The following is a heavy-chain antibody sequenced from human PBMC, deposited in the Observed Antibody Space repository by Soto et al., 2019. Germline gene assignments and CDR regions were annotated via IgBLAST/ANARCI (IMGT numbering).Heavy chain of an antibody. Sequence: SETLSLTCTVSGGSISSGDYYWSWIRQPPGKGLEWIGYIYYSGSTYYNPSLKSRVTISVDTCKNQFSLKLSSVTAADTAVYYCARDRATLDIDYWGQGTLVTVSS. J-gene: IGHJ4*02. CDR2: IYYSGST. V-gene: IGHV4-30-4*01. CDR3: ARDRATLDIDY. D-gene: IGHD3-9*01. CDR1: GGSISSGDYY.